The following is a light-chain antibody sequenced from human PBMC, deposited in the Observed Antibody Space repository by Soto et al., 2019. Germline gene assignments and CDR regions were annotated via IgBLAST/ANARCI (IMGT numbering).Light chain of an antibody. CDR1: SSNIGTNT. CDR3: ATWDDNLRALV. Sequence: QSVLTQPPSASGTPGQTVTTSCSGSSSNIGTNTVNWYQQIPGTAPKLLIYNNDQRSSGVPDRFSGSKSGTSASLAISGLQSEDEADYYCATWDDNLRALVFGGGTKLTVL. CDR2: NND. V-gene: IGLV1-44*01. J-gene: IGLJ3*02.